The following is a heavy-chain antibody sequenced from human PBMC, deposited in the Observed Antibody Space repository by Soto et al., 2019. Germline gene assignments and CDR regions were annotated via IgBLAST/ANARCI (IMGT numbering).Heavy chain of an antibody. V-gene: IGHV1-3*04. CDR1: GYIFTTSA. D-gene: IGHD3-3*01. Sequence: QVQLVQSGAEVMKPGASLNVSCKASGYIFTTSAIHWVRQAPGQSLEWVGWINTGNGDAQYSQKFQGRVTLTSDRSASTAFMELSSLRSEDTALYYCARLGLLRFTGGLDLWGQGTTVTVSS. CDR3: ARLGLLRFTGGLDL. J-gene: IGHJ6*02. CDR2: INTGNGDA.